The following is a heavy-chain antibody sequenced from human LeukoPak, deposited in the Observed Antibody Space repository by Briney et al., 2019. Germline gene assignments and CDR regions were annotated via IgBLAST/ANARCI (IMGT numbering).Heavy chain of an antibody. V-gene: IGHV4-38-2*02. CDR1: GYSISSGYY. D-gene: IGHD3-22*01. CDR2: IYHSGST. Sequence: SETLSLTCTVSGYSISSGYYWGWIRQPPGKGLEWIGSIYHSGSTYYNPSLKSRVTISVDTSKNQFSLKLSSVTAADTAVYYCARAPYDSSGYYYLPFDYWGQGTLVTVSS. J-gene: IGHJ4*02. CDR3: ARAPYDSSGYYYLPFDY.